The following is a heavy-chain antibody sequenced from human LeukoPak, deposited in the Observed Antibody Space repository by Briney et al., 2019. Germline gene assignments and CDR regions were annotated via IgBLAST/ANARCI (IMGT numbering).Heavy chain of an antibody. CDR2: IKNDGSET. J-gene: IGHJ4*02. V-gene: IGHV3-7*03. Sequence: GGSLRLSCAVSGFNFRDNWMDWVRQAPGKGLQWVGHIKNDGSETYYLDSLKGRISISRDNTNNALYLQMNSLRVEDTAVYYCVKNDGWFHLAQWGQGTLVTVSS. D-gene: IGHD6-19*01. CDR1: GFNFRDNW. CDR3: VKNDGWFHLAQ.